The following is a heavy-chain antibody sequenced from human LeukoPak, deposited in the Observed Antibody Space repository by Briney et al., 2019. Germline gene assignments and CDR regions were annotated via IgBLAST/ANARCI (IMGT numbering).Heavy chain of an antibody. V-gene: IGHV1-69*05. CDR1: GGTFSSYA. CDR3: ARDNVSTYYDFWSGYLAYYYGMDV. J-gene: IGHJ6*02. D-gene: IGHD3-3*01. CDR2: IIPIFGTA. Sequence: WASVKVSCKASGGTFSSYAISWVRQAPGQGLEWMGGIIPIFGTANYAQKFQGRVTITRDTSASTACMELSSLRSEDTAVYYRARDNVSTYYDFWSGYLAYYYGMDVWGQGTTVTVSS.